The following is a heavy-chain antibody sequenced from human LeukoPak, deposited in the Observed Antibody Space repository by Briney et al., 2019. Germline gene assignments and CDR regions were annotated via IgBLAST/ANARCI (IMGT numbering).Heavy chain of an antibody. J-gene: IGHJ4*02. CDR3: ARDGENHYYDY. CDR2: IYSGGTI. D-gene: IGHD7-27*01. Sequence: PGGSLRLSCAASGFTVSSNHMSWVRQAPGKGLEWVSVIYSGGTIYYADSVKGRFTISRDNSKNTVYLEMNSQRAEDTAVYYCARDGENHYYDYWGQGTLVTVST. V-gene: IGHV3-66*01. CDR1: GFTVSSNH.